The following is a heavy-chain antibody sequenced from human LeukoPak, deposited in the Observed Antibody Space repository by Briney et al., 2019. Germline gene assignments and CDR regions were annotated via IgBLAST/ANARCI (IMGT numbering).Heavy chain of an antibody. CDR3: AKGAYNRNGWYGGGYYFDY. D-gene: IGHD6-19*01. CDR1: GFTFSSYA. CDR2: ISGSGGST. Sequence: GGSLRLSCAASGFTFSSYAMSWVRQAPGKGLEWVSAISGSGGSTYYADSVKGRFTISRDNSKNTLYLQMNSLRAEDTAVYYCAKGAYNRNGWYGGGYYFDYWGQETLVTVSS. J-gene: IGHJ4*02. V-gene: IGHV3-23*01.